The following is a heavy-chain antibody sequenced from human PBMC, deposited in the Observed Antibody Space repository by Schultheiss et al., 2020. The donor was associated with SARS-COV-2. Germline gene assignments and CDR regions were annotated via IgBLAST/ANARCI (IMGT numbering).Heavy chain of an antibody. Sequence: LRLSCTVSGGSITSSDYYWTWIRQQPGKGLEWIGYIYVGASTHYNPSLKSRPTISVDTSKNQFSLKLTSVTDADTAVYYCARRTTVEFDYWGQGTLVTVSS. CDR2: IYVGAST. V-gene: IGHV4-31*03. D-gene: IGHD4-23*01. J-gene: IGHJ4*02. CDR3: ARRTTVEFDY. CDR1: GGSITSSDYY.